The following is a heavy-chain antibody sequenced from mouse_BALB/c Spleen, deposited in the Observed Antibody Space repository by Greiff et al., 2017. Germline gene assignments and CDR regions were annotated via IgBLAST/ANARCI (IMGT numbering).Heavy chain of an antibody. Sequence: EVKLQESGPGLVKPSQSLSLTCSVTGYSITSGYYWNWIRQFPGNKLEWMGYISYDGSNNYNPSLKNRISITRDTSKNQFFLKLNSVTTEDTATYYCARDSPFITTATSWFAYWGQGTLVTVSA. CDR3: ARDSPFITTATSWFAY. J-gene: IGHJ3*01. V-gene: IGHV3-6*02. CDR1: GYSITSGYY. D-gene: IGHD1-2*01. CDR2: ISYDGSN.